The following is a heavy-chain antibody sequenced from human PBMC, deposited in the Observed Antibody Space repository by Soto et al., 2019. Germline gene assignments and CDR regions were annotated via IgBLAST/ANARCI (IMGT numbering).Heavy chain of an antibody. CDR2: IYYSGST. V-gene: IGHV4-31*03. CDR3: ARRYCSGGSCPGTRLRYNWFDP. CDR1: GGYISSGGYY. J-gene: IGHJ5*02. Sequence: PSETLSLTCTVSGGYISSGGYYWSWIRQHPGKGLEWIGYIYYSGSTYYNPSLKSRVTISVDTSKNQFSLKLSSVTAADTAVYYCARRYCSGGSCPGTRLRYNWFDPWGQGTLVTVSS. D-gene: IGHD2-15*01.